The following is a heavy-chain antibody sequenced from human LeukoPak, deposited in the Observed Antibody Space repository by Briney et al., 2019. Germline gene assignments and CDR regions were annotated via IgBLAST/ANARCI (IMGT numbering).Heavy chain of an antibody. D-gene: IGHD3-3*01. CDR2: IYYSGST. Sequence: PSETLSLTCAVSGGSISSGGYYWRWIRQHPGKGLEWIGYIYYSGSTYYNPSLKSRVTISVDTSKNQFSLKLSSVTAADTAVYYCAKGDPESDFWSGYYRDWGQGTLVTVSS. V-gene: IGHV4-31*11. CDR3: AKGDPESDFWSGYYRD. CDR1: GGSISSGGYY. J-gene: IGHJ4*02.